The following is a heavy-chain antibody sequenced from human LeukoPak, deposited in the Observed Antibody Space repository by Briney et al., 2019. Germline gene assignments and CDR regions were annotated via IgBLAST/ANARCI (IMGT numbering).Heavy chain of an antibody. D-gene: IGHD3-10*01. V-gene: IGHV3-7*01. CDR2: IKQDGSEK. J-gene: IGHJ4*02. CDR1: GFTFSGAW. Sequence: GGSLRLSCTASGFTFSGAWMTWVRQAPGKGLEWVANIKQDGSEKYYVDSVKGRFTISRDNAKNSLYLQMNSLRAEDTAVYYCARGGVDYWGQGTLVTVSS. CDR3: ARGGVDY.